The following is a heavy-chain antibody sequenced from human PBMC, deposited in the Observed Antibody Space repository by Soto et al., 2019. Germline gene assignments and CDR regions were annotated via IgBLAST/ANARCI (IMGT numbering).Heavy chain of an antibody. J-gene: IGHJ3*02. CDR3: ARDRGDGDNNI. CDR2: IIPILGIA. CDR1: GGTFSSYT. V-gene: IGHV1-69*08. Sequence: QVQLVQSGAEVKKPGSSVKVSCKASGGTFSSYTISWVRQAPGQGLEWMGRIIPILGIANYAQKFQGRVTITADKSTSTAYMELRSLRSEDTAVYYCARDRGDGDNNIWGQGTMVTVSS.